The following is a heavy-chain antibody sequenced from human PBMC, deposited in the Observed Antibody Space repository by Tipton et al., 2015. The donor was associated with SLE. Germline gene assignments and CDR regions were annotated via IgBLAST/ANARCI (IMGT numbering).Heavy chain of an antibody. CDR3: ARDGDSSGYAFDI. CDR1: GFTFSSYW. J-gene: IGHJ3*02. CDR2: IKQDGSEK. D-gene: IGHD3-22*01. Sequence: SLRLSCAASGFTFSSYWMSWVRQAPGKGLEWVANIKQDGSEKYYVDSVKGRFTISRDNAKNSLYLQMNSLRAEDTAVYYCARDGDSSGYAFDIWGQGTMVTVSS. V-gene: IGHV3-7*01.